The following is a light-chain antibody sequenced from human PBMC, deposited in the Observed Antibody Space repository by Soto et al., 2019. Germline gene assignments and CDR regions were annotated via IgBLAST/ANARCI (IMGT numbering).Light chain of an antibody. CDR3: SSYAGSNNVV. CDR1: SSDVGGYNY. Sequence: QSVLTQPPSASGSPGQSVTISCTGTSSDVGGYNYVSWYQQHPGKAPKLMIYEVSKRPSGVPDRFAGSKSGNTASLTVAGLPADEEADYYCSSYAGSNNVVFGGGTKLTVL. CDR2: EVS. V-gene: IGLV2-8*01. J-gene: IGLJ2*01.